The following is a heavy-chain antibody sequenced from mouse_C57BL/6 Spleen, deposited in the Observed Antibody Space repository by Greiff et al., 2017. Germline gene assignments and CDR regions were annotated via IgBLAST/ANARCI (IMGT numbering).Heavy chain of an antibody. V-gene: IGHV5-16*01. J-gene: IGHJ2*01. D-gene: IGHD2-4*01. CDR3: ARRSFLYHEKENYFDY. CDR1: GFTFSDYY. Sequence: EVQVVESEGGLVQPGSSMKLSCTASGFTFSDYYMAWVRQVPEKGLEWVANINYDGSSTYYLDSLKSRFIISRDNAKNILYLQMSSLKSEDTATYYCARRSFLYHEKENYFDYWGQGTTLTVSS. CDR2: INYDGSST.